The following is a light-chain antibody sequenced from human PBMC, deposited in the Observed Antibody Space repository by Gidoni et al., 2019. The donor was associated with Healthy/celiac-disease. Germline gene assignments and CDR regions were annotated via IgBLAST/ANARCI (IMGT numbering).Light chain of an antibody. CDR3: QQYNNWPHLT. Sequence: EIVMTPSPATLSVSPGERATLSCRASQSVSSNLAWYQQKPGQAPRLLIYGASTRATGIPARFSGSGSGTEFTLTISSLQSEDFAVYYCQQYNNWPHLTFGGXTKVEIK. CDR2: GAS. CDR1: QSVSSN. J-gene: IGKJ4*01. V-gene: IGKV3-15*01.